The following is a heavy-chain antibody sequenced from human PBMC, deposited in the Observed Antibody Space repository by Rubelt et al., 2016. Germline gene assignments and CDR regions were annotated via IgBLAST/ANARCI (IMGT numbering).Heavy chain of an antibody. CDR2: ISFSSSPI. CDR1: GFTFSTYS. V-gene: IGHV3-48*04. Sequence: VQLVESGGGVVQPGRSLRLSCAASGFTFSTYSMNWVRQAPGRGLEWISYISFSSSPISYADSVKGRFTISRDNAKNLPSLQMNSLRPEDTAIYYCARDPADYWGQGTLVTVSS. J-gene: IGHJ4*02. CDR3: ARDPADY.